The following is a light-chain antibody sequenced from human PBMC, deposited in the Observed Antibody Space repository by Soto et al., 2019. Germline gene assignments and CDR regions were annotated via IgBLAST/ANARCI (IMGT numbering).Light chain of an antibody. CDR1: QSVSSSY. CDR2: GAS. CDR3: QQYDSSPNT. Sequence: EIVLTQSPGPLSLSPGERATLSCRASQSVSSSYLAWYQQKPGQAPRLLIYGASSRATGIPDRFSGSGSGTDFTLTISRLEPEDFAVYYCQQYDSSPNTFCQGTKVDI. J-gene: IGKJ1*01. V-gene: IGKV3-20*01.